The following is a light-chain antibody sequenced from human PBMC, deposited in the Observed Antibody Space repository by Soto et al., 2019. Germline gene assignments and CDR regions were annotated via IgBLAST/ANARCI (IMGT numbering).Light chain of an antibody. J-gene: IGKJ2*01. CDR1: QSVSSSY. CDR2: GAS. Sequence: EIVLTQSPDTLSLSPGEGATLSCRASQSVSSSYLAWYQQKPGQAPRLLIYGASNRATGIPDRFSGSGSGTDFTLTISRLEPEDFAVYYCQQYGCSPPYTFGQGTKLEIK. V-gene: IGKV3-20*01. CDR3: QQYGCSPPYT.